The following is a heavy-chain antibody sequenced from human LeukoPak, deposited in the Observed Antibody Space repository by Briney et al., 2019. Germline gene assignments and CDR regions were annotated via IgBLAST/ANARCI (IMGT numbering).Heavy chain of an antibody. CDR1: GFTFSSYA. Sequence: PGGSLRLSCAASGFTFSSYAMSWVRQAPGKGLEWVSAISGSGGSTYYADSVKGRFTISRDNSKNTLYLQMDSLRAEDTAVYYCAKDKDGSGSYDDAFDIWGQGTMVTVSS. CDR2: ISGSGGST. CDR3: AKDKDGSGSYDDAFDI. D-gene: IGHD3-10*01. J-gene: IGHJ3*02. V-gene: IGHV3-23*01.